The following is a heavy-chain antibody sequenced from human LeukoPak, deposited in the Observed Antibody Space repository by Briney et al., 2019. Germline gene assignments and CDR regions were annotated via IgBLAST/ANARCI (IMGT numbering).Heavy chain of an antibody. D-gene: IGHD6-19*01. CDR3: ARDRAVTAYSSGWGY. Sequence: PGGSLRLSCAASGFTVSSNYMSWVRQAPGKGLEWVALISYDESNTFYADSVKGRFTISRDNSKNTLYLQMNSLRVEDTAVYYCARDRAVTAYSSGWGYWGQGTLVTVSS. CDR2: ISYDESNT. J-gene: IGHJ4*02. CDR1: GFTVSSNY. V-gene: IGHV3-30*03.